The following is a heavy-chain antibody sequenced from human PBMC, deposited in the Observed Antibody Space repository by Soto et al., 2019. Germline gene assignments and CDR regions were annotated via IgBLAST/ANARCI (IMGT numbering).Heavy chain of an antibody. CDR1: GFTFSSYS. J-gene: IGHJ4*02. D-gene: IGHD2-15*01. Sequence: GGSLRLSCAASGFTFSSYSMNWVRQAPGKGLEWVSYISSSSSTIYYADSVKGRFTISRDNAKNSLYLQMNSLRDEDTAVYYCARLTTYCSGGSCGGDYWGQGPPVTLS. V-gene: IGHV3-48*02. CDR2: ISSSSSTI. CDR3: ARLTTYCSGGSCGGDY.